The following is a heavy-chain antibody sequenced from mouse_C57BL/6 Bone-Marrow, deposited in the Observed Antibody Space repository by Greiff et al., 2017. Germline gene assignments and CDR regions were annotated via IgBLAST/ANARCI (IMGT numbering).Heavy chain of an antibody. Sequence: VQLQQSGPELVKPGASVKISCKASGYSFTGYYMNWVKQSPEKSLEWIGEINPSTGGTTYNQKFKAKATLTVDKSSSTAYMQLKSLTSEDSAVXYGARDYGSSYWGQGTTLTVSS. CDR2: INPSTGGT. CDR3: ARDYGSSY. J-gene: IGHJ2*01. D-gene: IGHD1-1*01. V-gene: IGHV1-42*01. CDR1: GYSFTGYY.